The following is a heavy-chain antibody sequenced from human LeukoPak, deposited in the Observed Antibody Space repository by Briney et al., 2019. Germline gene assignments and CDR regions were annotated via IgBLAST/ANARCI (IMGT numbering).Heavy chain of an antibody. D-gene: IGHD6-13*01. CDR2: IYSGGST. CDR1: GFTVSSNY. V-gene: IGHV3-53*01. Sequence: GGSLRLSCAASGFTVSSNYMSWVRQAPGKGLEWVSVIYSGGSTFYADSVKGRFTISRDNSKNTLYLQVNSLRAEDTAVYYCAVHIVAAFDYWGQGTLVTVSS. J-gene: IGHJ4*02. CDR3: AVHIVAAFDY.